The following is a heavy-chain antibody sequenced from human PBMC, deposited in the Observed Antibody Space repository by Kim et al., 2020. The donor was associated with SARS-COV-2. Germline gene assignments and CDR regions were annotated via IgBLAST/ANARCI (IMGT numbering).Heavy chain of an antibody. D-gene: IGHD6-19*01. CDR3: ATGIAVAGTSDY. J-gene: IGHJ4*02. Sequence: YHANSVKGRLTIPRDNAKNSLYLQMNSLRDEDTAVYYCATGIAVAGTSDYWGQGTLVTVSS. V-gene: IGHV3-48*02.